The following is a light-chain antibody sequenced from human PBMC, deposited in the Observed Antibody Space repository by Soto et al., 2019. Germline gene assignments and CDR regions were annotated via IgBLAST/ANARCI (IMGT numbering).Light chain of an antibody. CDR3: HQYNSYWT. CDR2: AAS. J-gene: IGKJ1*01. Sequence: AIRMTQSPSSFSASTGDRVTITCRASQGISSYLAWYQQKPGKAPKLLIYAASTLQSGVPSRFSGSGSGTEFTLSISSLQPDDFATYYCHQYNSYWTFGQGTK. V-gene: IGKV1-8*01. CDR1: QGISSY.